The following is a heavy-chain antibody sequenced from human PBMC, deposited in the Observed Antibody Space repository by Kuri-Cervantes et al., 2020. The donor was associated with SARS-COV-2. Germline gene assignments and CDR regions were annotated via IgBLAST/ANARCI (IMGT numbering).Heavy chain of an antibody. Sequence: KVSCKASGYSFTGYWIGWVRQMPGKGLEWIGVIYPGDSDTRYSPSFQGHVTISVDKSISTAYLQWSSLRAADTAMYYCARREGMTVCGVFTPGPEFDYWGQGTLVTVSS. D-gene: IGHD3-3*01. CDR2: IYPGDSDT. V-gene: IGHV5-51*01. CDR3: ARREGMTVCGVFTPGPEFDY. CDR1: GYSFTGYW. J-gene: IGHJ4*02.